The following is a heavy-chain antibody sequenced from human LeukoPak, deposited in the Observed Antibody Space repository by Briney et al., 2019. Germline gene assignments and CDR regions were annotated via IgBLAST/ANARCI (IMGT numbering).Heavy chain of an antibody. D-gene: IGHD6-19*01. CDR3: AISAGYSSGWLHFDY. CDR2: TSPDGINQ. Sequence: GRSLRLSCGASGFTFSSYVMHWVRQAPGKGLEWVAATSPDGINQHYADSVKGRITISRDNLQNTLYLQMNSLRAEDTAVYYCAISAGYSSGWLHFDYWGQGTLVTVSS. CDR1: GFTFSSYV. V-gene: IGHV3-30-3*01. J-gene: IGHJ4*02.